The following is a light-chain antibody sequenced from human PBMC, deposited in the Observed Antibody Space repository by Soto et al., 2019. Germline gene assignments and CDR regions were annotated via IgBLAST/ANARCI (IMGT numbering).Light chain of an antibody. CDR1: QSTSSW. V-gene: IGKV1-5*03. J-gene: IGKJ2*03. Sequence: DIQMTQSPSTLSASVGDRVTITCRASQSTSSWLAWYQQKPGKAPKLLIYKTSSLESGVPSRFSGSGAATEFTLTIGCLQAEDFASYYCQQYSPYSYSFGQGTKLEIK. CDR3: QQYSPYSYS. CDR2: KTS.